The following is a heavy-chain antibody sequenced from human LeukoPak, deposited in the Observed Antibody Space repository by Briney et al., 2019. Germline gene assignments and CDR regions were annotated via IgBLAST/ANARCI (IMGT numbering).Heavy chain of an antibody. J-gene: IGHJ4*02. CDR3: ARDSIYSSSWYPFDY. D-gene: IGHD6-13*01. CDR1: GFTFSGYA. V-gene: IGHV3-30-3*01. CDR2: ISYDGSNK. Sequence: GGSLRLSCAASGFTFSGYAMHWVRQAPGKGLEWVAIISYDGSNKNYADSVKGRFTISRDNSENTLYLQMNSLRAEDTAVYYCARDSIYSSSWYPFDYWGQGTLVTVSS.